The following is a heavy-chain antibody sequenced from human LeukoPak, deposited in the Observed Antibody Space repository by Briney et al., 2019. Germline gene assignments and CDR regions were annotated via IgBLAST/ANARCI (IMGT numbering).Heavy chain of an antibody. CDR3: ARHDVVIAVKRGYYFDY. D-gene: IGHD2-15*01. J-gene: IGHJ4*02. CDR2: VYSRGST. V-gene: IGHV4-39*01. CDR1: GGSIGGSSFY. Sequence: SETLSLTCTVSGGSIGGSSFYWGWIRQPPGKGLEWIGGVYSRGSTSYNPSVMSRVTISVDTSKNQFSLRLTSVTAADTAVYYCARHDVVIAVKRGYYFDYWGQGALVTVSS.